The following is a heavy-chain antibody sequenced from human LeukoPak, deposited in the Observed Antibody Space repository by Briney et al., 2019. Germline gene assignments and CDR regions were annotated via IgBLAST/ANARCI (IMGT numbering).Heavy chain of an antibody. D-gene: IGHD5-18*01. J-gene: IGHJ4*02. Sequence: GGSLGLSCAASGFTVSSNYMSWVRQAPGKGLEWVSVIYSGGRTYYADSVKGRFTISRDNSKNTLYPQINSLRVEDTAVYYCARRGQLWSHFDYWGQGTLVTVSS. CDR3: ARRGQLWSHFDY. V-gene: IGHV3-53*01. CDR2: IYSGGRT. CDR1: GFTVSSNY.